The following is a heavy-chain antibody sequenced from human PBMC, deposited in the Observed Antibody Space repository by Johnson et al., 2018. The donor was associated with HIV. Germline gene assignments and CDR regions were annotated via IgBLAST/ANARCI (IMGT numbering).Heavy chain of an antibody. CDR1: GFTFDDYG. Sequence: VQLVESGGGLVQPGGSLRLSCAASGFTFDDYGMSWVRQAPGKGLEWVGRIKSKTDGGTTDYAAPVKGRFNISRDDSKNTLYLQMNSLRAEDTAVYYCASSPSLNDAFDIWGQGTMVTVSS. D-gene: IGHD3-10*01. V-gene: IGHV3-15*01. CDR2: IKSKTDGGTT. CDR3: ASSPSLNDAFDI. J-gene: IGHJ3*02.